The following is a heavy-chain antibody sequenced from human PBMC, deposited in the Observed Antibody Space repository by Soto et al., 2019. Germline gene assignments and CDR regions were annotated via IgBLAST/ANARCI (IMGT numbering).Heavy chain of an antibody. CDR1: GGSVSSGSYY. J-gene: IGHJ6*02. Sequence: QVQLQESGPGLVKPSETLSLTCTVSGGSVSSGSYYWSWIRQPPGKGLEWIGYIYYSGSTNYNPSLKSRVTTSVDTSKNQFSLKLSSVTAADTAVYYCARGLVLVPAATSGTPDYYYYGMDVWGQGTTVTVSS. D-gene: IGHD2-2*01. V-gene: IGHV4-61*01. CDR3: ARGLVLVPAATSGTPDYYYYGMDV. CDR2: IYYSGST.